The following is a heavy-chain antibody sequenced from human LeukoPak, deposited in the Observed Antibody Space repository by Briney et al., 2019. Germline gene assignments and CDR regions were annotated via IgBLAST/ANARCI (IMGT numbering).Heavy chain of an antibody. CDR2: ISAYNGNT. J-gene: IGHJ4*02. Sequence: ASVKVSCKASGYTFTSYGISWVRQAPGQGLEWMGWISAYNGNTNYAQKLQGRVTMTTDTSTSTAYMELRSLRSDDTAVYYCARGKSRNYDILTGYYKMDYFDYWGQGTLVTVSS. D-gene: IGHD3-9*01. CDR3: ARGKSRNYDILTGYYKMDYFDY. CDR1: GYTFTSYG. V-gene: IGHV1-18*01.